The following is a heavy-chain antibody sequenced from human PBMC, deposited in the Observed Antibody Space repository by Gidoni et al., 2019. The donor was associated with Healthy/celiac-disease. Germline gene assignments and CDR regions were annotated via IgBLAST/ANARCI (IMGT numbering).Heavy chain of an antibody. CDR1: GFTFSSYA. D-gene: IGHD2-15*01. V-gene: IGHV3-23*01. Sequence: EVQLLESGGGLVQPGGSLRLSCAASGFTFSSYAMSWVRQAPGKGLEWVSAISGSGGSTYYADSGKGRFTISRDNSKNTLYLQMNSLRAEDTAVYYCAKDHPEYCSGGSCYSGFAFDIWGQGTMVTVSS. CDR2: ISGSGGST. CDR3: AKDHPEYCSGGSCYSGFAFDI. J-gene: IGHJ3*02.